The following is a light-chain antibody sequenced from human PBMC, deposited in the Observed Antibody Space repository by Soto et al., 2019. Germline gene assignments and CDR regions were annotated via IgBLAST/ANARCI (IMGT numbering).Light chain of an antibody. Sequence: EIVLTQSPGTLSLSPGERATLSCRASQSFNSIYLAWYQQKPGQAPRLLIYGASSRATGIPDRFSGSGSGTDFTLTISRLEPEDFAVYYCHQYDSWTFGQGTKEEIK. J-gene: IGKJ1*01. V-gene: IGKV3-20*01. CDR2: GAS. CDR3: HQYDSWT. CDR1: QSFNSIY.